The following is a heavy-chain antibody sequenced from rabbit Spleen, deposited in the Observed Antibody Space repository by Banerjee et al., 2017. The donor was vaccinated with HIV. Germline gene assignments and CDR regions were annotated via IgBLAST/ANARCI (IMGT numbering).Heavy chain of an antibody. J-gene: IGHJ6*01. CDR1: GVSFSSSSY. D-gene: IGHD4-1*01. CDR3: ARDLAGIIGWNFGL. Sequence: QSLEESGGDLVKPGASLTLTCTASGVSFSSSSYMCWVRQAPGKGLEWIACIDTGSSADTYYASWAKGRFTISKTSSTTVTLQMTSLTAADTATYFCARDLAGIIGWNFGLWGPGTLVTVS. V-gene: IGHV1S40*01. CDR2: IDTGSSADT.